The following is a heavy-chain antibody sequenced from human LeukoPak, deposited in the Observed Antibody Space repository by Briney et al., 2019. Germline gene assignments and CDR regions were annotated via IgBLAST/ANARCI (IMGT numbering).Heavy chain of an antibody. CDR2: VSYDGTNK. V-gene: IGHV3-30-3*01. Sequence: PGRSLRLSCAASGFTFSTYTMHWVRQAPGKALEWVAIVSYDGTNKYYADFVKGRFTISRDNAKNTLYLQMNSLRTEDTAVYYCARKPCSGASCYYLDYWGQGTLVTVSS. CDR1: GFTFSTYT. CDR3: ARKPCSGASCYYLDY. D-gene: IGHD2-15*01. J-gene: IGHJ4*02.